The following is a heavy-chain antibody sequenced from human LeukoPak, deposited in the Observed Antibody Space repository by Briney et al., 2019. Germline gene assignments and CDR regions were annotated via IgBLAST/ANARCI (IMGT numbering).Heavy chain of an antibody. CDR2: ISWNSDNI. V-gene: IGHV3-9*01. J-gene: IGHJ4*02. Sequence: GRSLRLSCAASGSTFDDYGMSWVRQAPGKGLEWVSGISWNSDNIGYADSVKGRFTISRDNAKKSLYLQMNSLRVEDTALYYCAKGFTTTVTTNFDYWGQGTLVTVSS. CDR3: AKGFTTTVTTNFDY. D-gene: IGHD4-17*01. CDR1: GSTFDDYG.